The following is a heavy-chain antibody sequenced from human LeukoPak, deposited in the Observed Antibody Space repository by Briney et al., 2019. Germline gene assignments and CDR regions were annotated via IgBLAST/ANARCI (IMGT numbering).Heavy chain of an antibody. V-gene: IGHV3-9*01. Sequence: GGSLRLSWAASGFTFDQYAMHWVRQAPGKGLEWVPVIRWKSGSIDYADSGKGRFTSSRDNAKTSLYLQMSSLTAEDTALSCCANGGSYYLRGYFQHWGQGTLVTVSS. CDR3: ANGGSYYLRGYFQH. CDR2: IRWKSGSI. J-gene: IGHJ1*01. CDR1: GFTFDQYA. D-gene: IGHD1-26*01.